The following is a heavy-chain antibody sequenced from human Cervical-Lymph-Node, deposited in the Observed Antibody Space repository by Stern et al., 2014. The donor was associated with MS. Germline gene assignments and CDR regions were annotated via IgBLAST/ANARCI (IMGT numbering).Heavy chain of an antibody. J-gene: IGHJ4*02. V-gene: IGHV1-24*01. CDR2: LDPEDGEI. CDR3: ATAPLAYYYDTSAYYNNY. D-gene: IGHD3-22*01. Sequence: QVQLLQPGAEVKKPGASVKVSCKGSGYPLTELSMHWVRQAPGRGLEWMGGLDPEDGEIIYAQTFQGRVSMTEDASTETAYMDLSSLTSEDTAVYYCATAPLAYYYDTSAYYNNYWGQGTLVTVSS. CDR1: GYPLTELS.